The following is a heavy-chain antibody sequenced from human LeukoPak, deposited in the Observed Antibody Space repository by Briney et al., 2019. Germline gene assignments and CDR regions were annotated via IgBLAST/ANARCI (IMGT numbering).Heavy chain of an antibody. V-gene: IGHV1-8*03. CDR2: VNPNSGNT. Sequence: ASVKVSCKASGYTFTSYDINWVRQATGQGLEWMGWVNPNSGNTGYAQKFQGRVTITRNTSISTAYMELSSLRSEDTAVYYCARAPVWNYNYYYMDVWGKGTTVTVSS. J-gene: IGHJ6*03. CDR1: GYTFTSYD. D-gene: IGHD1-1*01. CDR3: ARAPVWNYNYYYMDV.